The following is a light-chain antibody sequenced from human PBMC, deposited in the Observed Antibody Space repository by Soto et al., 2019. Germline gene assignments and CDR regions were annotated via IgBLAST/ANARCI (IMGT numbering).Light chain of an antibody. CDR1: QSISNF. CDR2: AAS. J-gene: IGKJ4*01. V-gene: IGKV1-39*01. Sequence: DIQMTQSPSSLSASVGDRVTITCRASQSISNFLNWYQQKPGKAPKLLIYAASSLQSGVPSGFSGSGSGTDFTLSISCLQPEDFATYYCQQSYNTPLTFGGGTKVEIK. CDR3: QQSYNTPLT.